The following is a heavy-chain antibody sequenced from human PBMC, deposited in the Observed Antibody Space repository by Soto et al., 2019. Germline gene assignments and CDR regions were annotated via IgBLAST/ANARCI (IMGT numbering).Heavy chain of an antibody. CDR3: ASGVRSGPYKTPFDY. CDR2: IYYSGST. Sequence: SETLSVTFTVSGGSISSYYWSWIRQPPGKGLEWIGYIYYSGSTNYNPSLKSRVTISVDTSKSQFSLKLSSVTAADTAVYYCASGVRSGPYKTPFDYWGQGTLVTIS. J-gene: IGHJ4*02. V-gene: IGHV4-59*01. CDR1: GGSISSYY. D-gene: IGHD2-15*01.